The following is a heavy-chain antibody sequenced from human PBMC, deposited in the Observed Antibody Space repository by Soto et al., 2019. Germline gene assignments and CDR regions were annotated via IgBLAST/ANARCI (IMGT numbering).Heavy chain of an antibody. CDR1: GFSLSTSGVG. D-gene: IGHD2-15*01. CDR2: IYWDDDK. V-gene: IGHV2-5*02. CDR3: ALVWVVAPTPGVFDI. Sequence: QITLKESGPTLVKPTQTLTLTCTFSGFSLSTSGVGVGWIRQPPGKALEWLALIYWDDDKRYSPSLKSRLTIPKDTSKKQVLHTVTYTNPLDKATYYCALVWVVAPTPGVFDIWGQGTMVTVSS. J-gene: IGHJ3*02.